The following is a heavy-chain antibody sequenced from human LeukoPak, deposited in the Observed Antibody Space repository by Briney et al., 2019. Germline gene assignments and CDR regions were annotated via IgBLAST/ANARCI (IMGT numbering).Heavy chain of an antibody. J-gene: IGHJ5*02. CDR3: ARERGHTIFGVVFNWFDP. Sequence: GRSLRLSCAASGFTFSSYGMHWVRQAPGKGPEWVAVIWYDGSNKYYADSVKGRFTISRDNSKNTLYLQMNSLRAEDTAVYYCARERGHTIFGVVFNWFDPWGQGTLVTVSS. CDR1: GFTFSSYG. CDR2: IWYDGSNK. V-gene: IGHV3-33*01. D-gene: IGHD3-3*01.